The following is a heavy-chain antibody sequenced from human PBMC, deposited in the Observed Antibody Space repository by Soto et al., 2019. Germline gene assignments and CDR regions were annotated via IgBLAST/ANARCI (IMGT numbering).Heavy chain of an antibody. D-gene: IGHD3-10*01. J-gene: IGHJ4*02. CDR3: ARGSRTMVRGVVLRKSLPPDY. V-gene: IGHV4-34*01. CDR2: INHSGST. Sequence: QVQLQQWGAGLLKPSETLSLTCAVYGGSFSGYYWSWIRQPPGKGLEWIGEINHSGSTNYNPSLKSRVTISVDTSKNQFSLKLSSVTAADTAVYYCARGSRTMVRGVVLRKSLPPDYWGQGTLVTVSS. CDR1: GGSFSGYY.